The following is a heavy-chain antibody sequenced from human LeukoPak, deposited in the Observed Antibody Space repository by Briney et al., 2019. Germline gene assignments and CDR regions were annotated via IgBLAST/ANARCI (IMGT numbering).Heavy chain of an antibody. D-gene: IGHD3-22*01. CDR3: ARAIPFGREHYYDSSGYTADAFDI. V-gene: IGHV1-69*05. CDR1: GGTFSSYA. J-gene: IGHJ3*02. Sequence: ASVKVSCKASGGTFSSYAISWVRRAPGQGLEWMGRIIPIFGTANYAQKFQGRVTITTNESTSTAYMELSSLRSEDTAVYYCARAIPFGREHYYDSSGYTADAFDIWGQGTMVTVSS. CDR2: IIPIFGTA.